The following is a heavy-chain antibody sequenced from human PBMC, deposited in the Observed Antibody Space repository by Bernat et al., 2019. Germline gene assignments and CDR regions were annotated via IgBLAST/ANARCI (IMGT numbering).Heavy chain of an antibody. Sequence: QVQLVQSGAEVKKPGASVKVSCKASGYTFTSYGISWVRQAPGQGLEWMGWISAYNGNTNYAQKLQGRGTMTTDTSTSTAYMELRSLRSDDTAVYYCARDITMVQGVIRSDAFDIWGQGTMVTVSS. D-gene: IGHD3-10*01. V-gene: IGHV1-18*01. CDR3: ARDITMVQGVIRSDAFDI. CDR2: ISAYNGNT. CDR1: GYTFTSYG. J-gene: IGHJ3*02.